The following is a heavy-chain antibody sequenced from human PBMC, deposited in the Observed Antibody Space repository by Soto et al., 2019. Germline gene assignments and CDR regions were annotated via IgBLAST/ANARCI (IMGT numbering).Heavy chain of an antibody. CDR3: ARVGRLRFRTPDYFDY. D-gene: IGHD5-12*01. Sequence: QVQLVESGGGVVQPGRSLRLSCAASGFTFSSYAMHWVRQAPGKGLEWVAVISYDGSNKYYADSVKGRFTISRDNSKNTLYLQVNSLSAEDTAVYDCARVGRLRFRTPDYFDYWGQGTLVTVSS. J-gene: IGHJ4*02. CDR2: ISYDGSNK. CDR1: GFTFSSYA. V-gene: IGHV3-30-3*01.